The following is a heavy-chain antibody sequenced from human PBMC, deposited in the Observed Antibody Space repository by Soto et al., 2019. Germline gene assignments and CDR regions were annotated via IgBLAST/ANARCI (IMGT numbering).Heavy chain of an antibody. CDR3: GREISTAAGAHGY. Sequence: QVQLQESGPGLVEPSQTLYLSGTVSGGPISGGRYYWSLSRQHPGKGLEWIGYIHYSASTFHKPSLESPVHISVDTSKNQYSLTLSSVTAADSAVYYCGREISTAAGAHGYWVQATLVTVSS. CDR1: GGPISGGRYY. D-gene: IGHD6-25*01. CDR2: IHYSAST. J-gene: IGHJ4*02. V-gene: IGHV4-31*01.